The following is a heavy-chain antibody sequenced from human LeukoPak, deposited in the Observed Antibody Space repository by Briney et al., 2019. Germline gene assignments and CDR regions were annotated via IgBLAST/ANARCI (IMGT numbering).Heavy chain of an antibody. J-gene: IGHJ4*02. Sequence: GGSLRLSCAASGFTFSSYAMSWVRQAPGKGLEWVSAISGSGGSTYYADSVKGRFTISRDNSKNTLYLQMNSLRAEDTAVHYCAKDRTPLGAVAGTLDYWGQGTLVTVSS. CDR3: AKDRTPLGAVAGTLDY. D-gene: IGHD6-19*01. CDR2: ISGSGGST. V-gene: IGHV3-23*01. CDR1: GFTFSSYA.